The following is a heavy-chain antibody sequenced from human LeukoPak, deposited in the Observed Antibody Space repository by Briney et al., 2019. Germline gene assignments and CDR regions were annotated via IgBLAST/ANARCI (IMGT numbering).Heavy chain of an antibody. D-gene: IGHD6-19*01. CDR1: GGSFSGYY. CDR2: INHSGST. Sequence: SETLSLTCAVYGGSFSGYYWSWIRQPPGKGLEWIGEINHSGSTYSNPSLKSRVIISVDTSKNQFSLKLSSVTAADTAVYYCARAVSSGWSYYYYYMDVWGKGTTVTISS. CDR3: ARAVSSGWSYYYYYMDV. V-gene: IGHV4-34*01. J-gene: IGHJ6*03.